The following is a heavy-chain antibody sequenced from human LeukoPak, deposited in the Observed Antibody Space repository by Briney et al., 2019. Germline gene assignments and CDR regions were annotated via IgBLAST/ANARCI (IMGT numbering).Heavy chain of an antibody. V-gene: IGHV3-23*01. J-gene: IGHJ4*02. CDR2: ISGSGGNT. CDR1: GFPFSSYA. D-gene: IGHD3-16*01. CDR3: ATLPLYTCA. Sequence: GGSLGLSCAASGFPFSSYAMSWVRQAPGKGLEWVSAISGSGGNTYYAGSVKGRFTIPRDISKNTLYLQMNSLTAEDTAVYYCATLPLYTCAWGQGTLVTVSS.